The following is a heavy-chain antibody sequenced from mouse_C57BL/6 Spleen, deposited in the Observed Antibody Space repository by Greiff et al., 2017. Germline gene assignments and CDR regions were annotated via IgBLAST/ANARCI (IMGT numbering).Heavy chain of an antibody. D-gene: IGHD1-1*01. Sequence: EVKLQESGEGLVKPGGSLKLSCAASGFTFSSYAMSWVRQTPEKRLEWVAYISSGGDYIYYADTVKGRFTISRDNARNTLYLQMSSLKSEDTAMYYCTREDYGSSYVAWFAYWGQGTLVTVSA. V-gene: IGHV5-9-1*02. J-gene: IGHJ3*01. CDR2: ISSGGDYI. CDR1: GFTFSSYA. CDR3: TREDYGSSYVAWFAY.